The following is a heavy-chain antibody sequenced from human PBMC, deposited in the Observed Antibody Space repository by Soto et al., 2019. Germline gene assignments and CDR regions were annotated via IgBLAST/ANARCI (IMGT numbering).Heavy chain of an antibody. Sequence: PGGSLRLSCAASECTFINFWMSWVRQAPGKGLEWVANIKQDGTEKHSVDSLKGRFTISRDNAKNSVYLQLNSLRVEDTAVYYCARIGYSSSSSEYWGQGTLVTVSS. CDR3: ARIGYSSSSSEY. D-gene: IGHD6-6*01. J-gene: IGHJ4*02. CDR1: ECTFINFW. CDR2: IKQDGTEK. V-gene: IGHV3-7*01.